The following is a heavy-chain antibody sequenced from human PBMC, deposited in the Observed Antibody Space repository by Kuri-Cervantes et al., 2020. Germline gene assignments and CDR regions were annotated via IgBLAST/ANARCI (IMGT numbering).Heavy chain of an antibody. J-gene: IGHJ5*02. V-gene: IGHV4-30-4*01. D-gene: IGHD3-10*01. CDR1: GGPISSGDYY. CDR2: IYYSGST. Sequence: LRLSCTVSGGPISSGDYYWSWIRQPPGKGLEWIGYIYYSGSTYYNPSLKSRVTISVDKSKNQFSLKLTSVTAADTAVYYCARDYYGSDSYIGIWFDPWGQGTLVTVSS. CDR3: ARDYYGSDSYIGIWFDP.